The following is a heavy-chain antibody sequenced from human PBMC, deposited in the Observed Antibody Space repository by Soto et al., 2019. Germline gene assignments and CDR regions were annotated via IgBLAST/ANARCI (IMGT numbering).Heavy chain of an antibody. V-gene: IGHV3-23*01. CDR3: AKERVEAVGTFLEF. D-gene: IGHD6-13*01. CDR2: ISGSGRDT. J-gene: IGHJ4*01. CDR1: GFTFSNYA. Sequence: GGSLRLSCEASGFTFSNYAMSGVRQAPGKGLEWVSGISGSGRDTYYADSVKGRLTISGDNAKNPLFLQMNSLRAEDAASYYCAKERVEAVGTFLEFWGHGIGDTVPX.